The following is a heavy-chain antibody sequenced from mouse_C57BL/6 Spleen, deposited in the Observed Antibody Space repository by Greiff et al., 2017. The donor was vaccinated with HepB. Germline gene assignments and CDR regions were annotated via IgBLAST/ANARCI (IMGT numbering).Heavy chain of an antibody. J-gene: IGHJ4*01. V-gene: IGHV5-12*01. D-gene: IGHD2-4*01. CDR3: ARQYDYDGLYAMDY. CDR1: GFTFSDYY. CDR2: ISNGGGST. Sequence: EVKVEESGGGLVQPGGSLKLSCAASGFTFSDYYMYWVRQTPEKRLEWVAYISNGGGSTYYPDNVKGRFTITRDNAKNTLDLQMSRLKSEDTAMYYCARQYDYDGLYAMDYWGQGTSVTVSS.